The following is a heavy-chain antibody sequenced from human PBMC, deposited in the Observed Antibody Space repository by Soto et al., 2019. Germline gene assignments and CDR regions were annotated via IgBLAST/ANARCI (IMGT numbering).Heavy chain of an antibody. Sequence: GKSLKISCQSFGYTFTAYWIAWVRQMPGKGLEWMGIIFPADSEIRYSPSFRGHVTISADKPISTAYLQWSSLEASDTAMYYCARPLYPGYCTDGVCYSYDYWGQGTPVTVSS. CDR3: ARPLYPGYCTDGVCYSYDY. D-gene: IGHD2-8*01. CDR2: IFPADSEI. J-gene: IGHJ4*02. V-gene: IGHV5-51*04. CDR1: GYTFTAYW.